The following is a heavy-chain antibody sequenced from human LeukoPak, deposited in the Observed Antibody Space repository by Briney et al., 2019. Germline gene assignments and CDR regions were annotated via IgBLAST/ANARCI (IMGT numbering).Heavy chain of an antibody. CDR3: ARTLPESGIAVAAMGDAFDI. J-gene: IGHJ3*02. Sequence: PSETLSLTCAVYGGSFSGYYWSWIRQPPGKGLEWIGEINHSGSTNYNPSLKSRVTISVDTSKNQFSLKLSSVTAADTAVYYCARTLPESGIAVAAMGDAFDIWGQGTMVTVSS. D-gene: IGHD6-19*01. V-gene: IGHV4-34*01. CDR1: GGSFSGYY. CDR2: INHSGST.